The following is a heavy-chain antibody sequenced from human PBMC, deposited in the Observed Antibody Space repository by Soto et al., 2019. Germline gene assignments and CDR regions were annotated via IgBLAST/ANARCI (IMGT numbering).Heavy chain of an antibody. V-gene: IGHV4-59*01. CDR1: GGSISSYY. CDR2: IYYSGST. Sequence: SETLSLTCTVSGGSISSYYWSWIRQPPGKGLEWIGYIYYSGSTNYNPSLKSRVTISVETSKNQFSLKLSSVTAADTAVYYCARAQLSDYDFWSGYYFYGGHYYYYYYMDVWGKGTTVTVSS. J-gene: IGHJ6*03. D-gene: IGHD3-3*01. CDR3: ARAQLSDYDFWSGYYFYGGHYYYYYYMDV.